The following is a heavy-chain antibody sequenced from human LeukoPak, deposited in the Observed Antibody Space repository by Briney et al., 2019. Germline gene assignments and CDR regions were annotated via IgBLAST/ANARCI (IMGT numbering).Heavy chain of an antibody. V-gene: IGHV1-18*01. CDR1: GYTFTSYG. D-gene: IGHD3-22*01. J-gene: IGHJ4*02. CDR2: ISAHNGDT. CDR3: ARAQRSNYYDSSVSPY. Sequence: GSSVTVSCKASGYTFTSYGISWVRLAPGQGLEWMGLISAHNGDTNYAQKLQGRVTMTTDPFTSTAYMELRSLRSDDTAVYYCARAQRSNYYDSSVSPYWGQGTLVTVSS.